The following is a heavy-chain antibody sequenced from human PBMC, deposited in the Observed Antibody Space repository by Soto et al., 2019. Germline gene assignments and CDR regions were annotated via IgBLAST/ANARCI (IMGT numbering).Heavy chain of an antibody. D-gene: IGHD6-19*01. CDR3: AKDRVTVVGYDAFDI. CDR2: IYSGGST. V-gene: IGHV3-53*01. J-gene: IGHJ3*02. Sequence: PGGSLRLSCAASGFTVSSNYMSWVRQAPGKGLEWVSVIYSGGSTYYADSVKGRFTISRDNSKNTLYLQMNSLRAEDTAVYYCAKDRVTVVGYDAFDIWGQGTMVTVSS. CDR1: GFTVSSNY.